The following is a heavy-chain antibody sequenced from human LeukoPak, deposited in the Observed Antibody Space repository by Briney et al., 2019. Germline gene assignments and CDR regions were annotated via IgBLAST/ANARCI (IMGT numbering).Heavy chain of an antibody. V-gene: IGHV3-11*01. Sequence: GGSLRLSCAASGFTFSDYYMSWIRPAPGKGLEWVSYISCSGSTIYYADSVKGRFTISRDNAKNSLYLQMNSLRAEDTAVYYCARETAVISDFDYWGQGTLVTVSS. D-gene: IGHD3-16*02. CDR2: ISCSGSTI. CDR3: ARETAVISDFDY. J-gene: IGHJ4*02. CDR1: GFTFSDYY.